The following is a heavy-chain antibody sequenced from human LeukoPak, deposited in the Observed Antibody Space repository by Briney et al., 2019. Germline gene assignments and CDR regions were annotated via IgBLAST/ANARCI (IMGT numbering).Heavy chain of an antibody. Sequence: TAGCMRLSCAASGFTFNTYWMHWVRQVPGKGLVWVSRINGDGSSTAYADSVKDRFTISRDNAKNTVYLQMNSLRAEDTAVYYCAREKGSSNYDSWGQRTLVTASS. V-gene: IGHV3-74*03. CDR2: INGDGSST. D-gene: IGHD4-11*01. CDR3: AREKGSSNYDS. J-gene: IGHJ5*01. CDR1: GFTFNTYW.